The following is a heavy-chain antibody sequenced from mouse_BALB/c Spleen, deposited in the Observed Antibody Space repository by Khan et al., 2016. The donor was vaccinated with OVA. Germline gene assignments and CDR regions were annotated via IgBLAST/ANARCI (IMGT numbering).Heavy chain of an antibody. J-gene: IGHJ4*01. V-gene: IGHV9-4*02. CDR2: INTHSGVP. CDR1: GYTFTTAG. Sequence: QVQLKESGPELKKPGETVRISCKASGYTFTTAGIQWVQKMPGKGLKWIGWINTHSGVPKYAEDFKGRFAFSLETSVNTAYLQITNLKNEDTATYFCARGGAAYYRNDGGAIEYWGQGTSVTVSS. D-gene: IGHD2-14*01. CDR3: ARGGAAYYRNDGGAIEY.